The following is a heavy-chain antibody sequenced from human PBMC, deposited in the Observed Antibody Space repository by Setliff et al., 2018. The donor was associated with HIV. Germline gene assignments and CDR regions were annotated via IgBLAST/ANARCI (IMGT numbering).Heavy chain of an antibody. V-gene: IGHV4-30-4*01. J-gene: IGHJ4*02. CDR3: ARVRGDDYSGHIDH. D-gene: IGHD3-22*01. CDR1: GPSVSNTDYY. Sequence: SETLSLTCTVSGPSVSNTDYYWGWIRLPPGKGLEWIGHIHYSGNTYYNPSLKSRLSISLVTSTNHFSLKLMSMTAADTAVYYCARVRGDDYSGHIDHWGRGTLVTVSS. CDR2: IHYSGNT.